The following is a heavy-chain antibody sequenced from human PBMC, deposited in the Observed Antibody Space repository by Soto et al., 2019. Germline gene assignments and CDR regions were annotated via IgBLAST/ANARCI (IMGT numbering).Heavy chain of an antibody. Sequence: QVQLLESGGGVGQPGKSLTLSCAASGFTFTQFAMHWVHQAPGQGLEWVAVISYDGKTEYYSESVEGRFTISRDDSKETLYLQINSLKTDDTAIYYCARDSDPRMGRAGLTDDFDYWGQGTLVTVSS. V-gene: IGHV3-30*04. CDR2: ISYDGKTE. D-gene: IGHD3-10*01. CDR3: ARDSDPRMGRAGLTDDFDY. CDR1: GFTFTQFA. J-gene: IGHJ4*02.